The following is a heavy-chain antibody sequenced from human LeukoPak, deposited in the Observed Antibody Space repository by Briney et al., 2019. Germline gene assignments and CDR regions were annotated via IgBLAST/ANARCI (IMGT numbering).Heavy chain of an antibody. V-gene: IGHV3-7*01. Sequence: HPGGSLRLSCAASGFTFSSYWMSWVRPAPGEGLEGVANTKQDGSEKYYVDSVKGRFTISRDNAKNSLDLQMNSLSAEDTALYYCARDRGALRVATTYFDYWGQESLVTASS. D-gene: IGHD5-12*01. CDR2: TKQDGSEK. J-gene: IGHJ4*02. CDR1: GFTFSSYW. CDR3: ARDRGALRVATTYFDY.